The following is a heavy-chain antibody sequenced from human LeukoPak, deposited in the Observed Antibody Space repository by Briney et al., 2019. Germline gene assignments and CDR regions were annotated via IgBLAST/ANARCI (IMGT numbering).Heavy chain of an antibody. J-gene: IGHJ4*02. V-gene: IGHV3-53*01. CDR2: IHSGGRI. D-gene: IGHD4-23*01. CDR1: GFTVSSDY. Sequence: GGSLRVSCAASGFTVSSDYMCWVRQAPGKGLEWVSVIHSGGRIYYADSVKGRFTISRDNSKNTLYLQMNSLRAEDTAVYYCARDFDYGGSFDYWGQGTLVTVSS. CDR3: ARDFDYGGSFDY.